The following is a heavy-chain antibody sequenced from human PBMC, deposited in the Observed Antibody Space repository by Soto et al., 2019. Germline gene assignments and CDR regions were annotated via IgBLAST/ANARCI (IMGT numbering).Heavy chain of an antibody. CDR3: ARHQSHSSSYVDP. D-gene: IGHD6-13*01. CDR1: GGSISSSSYY. V-gene: IGHV4-39*01. Sequence: QLQLQESGPGLVKPSETLSLTCTVSGGSISSSSYYWGWIRQPPGKGLEWIGSIYYSGSTYYHPSLNSRVTISVDTSMNQFSLKLSSVTAADTAVYYCARHQSHSSSYVDPWGQGTLVTVSS. J-gene: IGHJ5*02. CDR2: IYYSGST.